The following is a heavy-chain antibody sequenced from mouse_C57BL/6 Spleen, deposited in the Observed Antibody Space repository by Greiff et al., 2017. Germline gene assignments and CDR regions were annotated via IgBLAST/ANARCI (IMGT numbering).Heavy chain of an antibody. J-gene: IGHJ1*03. D-gene: IGHD2-1*01. CDR2: IDPEDGAT. Sequence: VQLQQSGAELVKPGASVKLSCTASGFNIKDYYMHWVKQRTEQGLEWIGRIDPEDGATKYAPKFQGKATLTADTSSNTAYLQLSSLTSEDTAVYYCARGSGNYPYWYFDVWGTGTTVTVSS. V-gene: IGHV14-2*01. CDR1: GFNIKDYY. CDR3: ARGSGNYPYWYFDV.